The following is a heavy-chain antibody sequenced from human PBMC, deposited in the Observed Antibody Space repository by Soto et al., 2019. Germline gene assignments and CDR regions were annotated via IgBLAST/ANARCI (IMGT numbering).Heavy chain of an antibody. CDR3: ARDLLSFYCSGGSCYSLGY. CDR2: ISSSSSYI. V-gene: IGHV3-21*01. Sequence: GGSLRLSCAASAFTFSSYSMNCVRQVPGKGMGWVSSISSSSSYIYYADSVKGRFTISRHRAKNSLYLQMNSLRAEYTAVYYCARDLLSFYCSGGSCYSLGYLGQGTLVTVSS. D-gene: IGHD2-15*01. CDR1: AFTFSSYS. J-gene: IGHJ4*02.